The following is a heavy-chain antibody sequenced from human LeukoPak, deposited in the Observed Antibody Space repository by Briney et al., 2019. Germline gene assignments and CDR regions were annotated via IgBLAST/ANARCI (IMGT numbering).Heavy chain of an antibody. CDR2: ISGSSGSI. CDR3: ARFRSIVVVPAAQAIFDY. Sequence: GGSLRLSCAASGFTLSSYNMNWVRQAPGKGLEWLSDISGSSGSIYYADSVKGRFTISRDNAKNSLYLQMNSLRAEDTAVYYCARFRSIVVVPAAQAIFDYWGQGALVTVSS. V-gene: IGHV3-48*04. CDR1: GFTLSSYN. J-gene: IGHJ4*02. D-gene: IGHD2-2*01.